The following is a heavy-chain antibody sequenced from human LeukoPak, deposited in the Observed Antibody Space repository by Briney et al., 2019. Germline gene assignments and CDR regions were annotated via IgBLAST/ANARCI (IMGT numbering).Heavy chain of an antibody. CDR3: VRDRGRIAAAGSFDY. J-gene: IGHJ4*02. V-gene: IGHV3-33*08. D-gene: IGHD6-13*01. CDR2: IWYDGSNK. CDR1: GFTFRTYG. Sequence: GRSLRLSCAASGFTFRTYGMHWVRQAPGKGLEWVAVIWYDGSNKYYADSVKGRFTISRDNSKNTLYLQMNSLRVEDTAVYYCVRDRGRIAAAGSFDYWGQGTLVTVSS.